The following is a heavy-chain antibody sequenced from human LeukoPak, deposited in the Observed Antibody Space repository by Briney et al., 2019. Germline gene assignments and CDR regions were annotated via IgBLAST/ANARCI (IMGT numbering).Heavy chain of an antibody. D-gene: IGHD6-13*01. CDR2: ISHDGTKN. CDR1: GFTFSSYG. J-gene: IGHJ4*02. V-gene: IGHV3-30*18. CDR3: ANGKYGSSWYAY. Sequence: GGSLRLSCAVSGFTFSSYGIHWVRQAPGKGLEWVTFISHDGTKNYYADSVKGRFTVSRDDSKNTLYLQMNSLRAEDTAVYYCANGKYGSSWYAYWGQGTLVTVSS.